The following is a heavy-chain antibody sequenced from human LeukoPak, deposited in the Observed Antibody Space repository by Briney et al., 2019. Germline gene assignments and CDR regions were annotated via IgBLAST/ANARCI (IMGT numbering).Heavy chain of an antibody. Sequence: GGSLRLSCAASGFTFSTYGIHWVRQAPGKGLEWVATISNDGSNKYYADSVRGRFTISRDNSKNTLSLQMNSLRAEDTAVYYCARSPRITVVRGVPLDAFDIWGQGTMVTVSS. D-gene: IGHD3-10*01. CDR2: ISNDGSNK. V-gene: IGHV3-30*03. CDR3: ARSPRITVVRGVPLDAFDI. J-gene: IGHJ3*02. CDR1: GFTFSTYG.